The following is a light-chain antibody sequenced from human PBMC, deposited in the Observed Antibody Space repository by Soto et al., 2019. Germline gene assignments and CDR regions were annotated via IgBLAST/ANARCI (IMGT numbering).Light chain of an antibody. V-gene: IGKV3-15*01. J-gene: IGKJ1*01. CDR1: QSVSSN. Sequence: EIVMTQSPATLSVSPGERATLSCRASQSVSSNLAWYQQKPGQAPRLLIYGASTRATGIPARFSGSGSGTEFTLTISSLQSEDFAVYYCQQYNNCPPDTFGQGTKV. CDR3: QQYNNCPPDT. CDR2: GAS.